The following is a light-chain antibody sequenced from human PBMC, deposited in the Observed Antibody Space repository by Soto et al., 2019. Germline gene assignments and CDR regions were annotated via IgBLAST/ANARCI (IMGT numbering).Light chain of an antibody. CDR1: QSISSSY. CDR2: GAS. Sequence: EIVLTQSPCTLSLSPGKRATLSCRASQSISSSYLAWYQQRPGQAPRLLIYGASSRATGIPDRFSGSGSGTEFTLTISRLEPEDFAVYYCQQYGSSSWTFGQGTKVDI. V-gene: IGKV3-20*01. J-gene: IGKJ1*01. CDR3: QQYGSSSWT.